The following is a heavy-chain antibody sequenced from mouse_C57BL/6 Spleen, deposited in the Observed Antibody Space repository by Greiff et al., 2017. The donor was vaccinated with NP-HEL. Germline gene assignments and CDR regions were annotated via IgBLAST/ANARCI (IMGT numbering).Heavy chain of an antibody. J-gene: IGHJ2*01. Sequence: VQLQQSGPELVKPGASVKISCKASGYTFTDYYMNWVKQSHGKSLEWIGDINPNNGGTSYNQKFKGKATLTVDKSSSTAYMELRSLTSEDSAVYYCARSIPLRDYWGQGTTLTVSS. CDR1: GYTFTDYY. D-gene: IGHD1-3*01. CDR2: INPNNGGT. V-gene: IGHV1-26*01. CDR3: ARSIPLRDY.